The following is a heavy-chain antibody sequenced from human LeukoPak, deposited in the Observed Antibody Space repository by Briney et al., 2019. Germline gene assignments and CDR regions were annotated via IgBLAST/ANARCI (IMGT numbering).Heavy chain of an antibody. CDR3: ASSGSGIYAFDY. Sequence: PSETLSLTCTVSGGSISSYYWSWIRQPPGKGLEWIGYIYYSGSTNYNPSLKSRVTLSVDTSKNQFSLKLSSVTAADTAVYYCASSGSGIYAFDYWGQGTLVTVSS. CDR2: IYYSGST. J-gene: IGHJ4*02. V-gene: IGHV4-59*01. CDR1: GGSISSYY. D-gene: IGHD3-10*01.